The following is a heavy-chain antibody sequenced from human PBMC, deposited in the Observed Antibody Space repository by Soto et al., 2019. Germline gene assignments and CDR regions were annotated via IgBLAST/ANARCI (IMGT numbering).Heavy chain of an antibody. V-gene: IGHV3-15*07. CDR3: STGGYYQDF. CDR2: IKSRPDGGTI. J-gene: IGHJ4*02. D-gene: IGHD2-2*01. Sequence: EGSLRLSCVGSGFTFSNAWMNWVRQAPGKGLEWVGRIKSRPDGGTIDYIAPVKGRFTIARDDSENTSYLQMNSLKIEDTAVYYCSTGGYYQDFWGQGTLVTVSS. CDR1: GFTFSNAW.